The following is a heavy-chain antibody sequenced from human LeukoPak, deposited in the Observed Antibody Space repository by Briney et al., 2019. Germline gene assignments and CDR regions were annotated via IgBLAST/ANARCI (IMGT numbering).Heavy chain of an antibody. CDR1: GYSFSSYW. CDR3: ARPRGSYYSAFDI. V-gene: IGHV5-51*01. Sequence: GESLKISCKGSGYSFSSYWIGWVRQMPGKGLEWMGIIYPGDSDTRYSLSFQGQVTISADKSISTAYLQLSSLKAADTAMYFCARPRGSYYSAFDIWGQGTMVTVSS. J-gene: IGHJ3*02. D-gene: IGHD1-26*01. CDR2: IYPGDSDT.